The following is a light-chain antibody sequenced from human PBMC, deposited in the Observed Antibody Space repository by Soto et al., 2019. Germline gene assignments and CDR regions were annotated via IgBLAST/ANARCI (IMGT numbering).Light chain of an antibody. Sequence: DIQMTQYPFTLSASVGDRVTITCRASQSISSWLAWYQQKPGKAPKLLIYGASSLQSGVPSRFSGSGSGTEFTLTISSLQPEDFATYYCQQFNSYPITFGQGTLLEIK. CDR3: QQFNSYPIT. V-gene: IGKV1-5*01. J-gene: IGKJ5*01. CDR1: QSISSW. CDR2: GAS.